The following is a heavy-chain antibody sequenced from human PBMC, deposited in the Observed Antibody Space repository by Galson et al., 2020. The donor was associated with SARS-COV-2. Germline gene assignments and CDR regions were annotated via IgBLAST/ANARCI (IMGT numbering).Heavy chain of an antibody. CDR3: ARRDGYNPHWYYYYYMDV. CDR1: GGSFSGYY. J-gene: IGHJ6*03. CDR2: INHSGST. Sequence: SETLSLTCAVYGGSFSGYYWSWIRQPPGKGLEWIGEINHSGSTNYNPSLKSRVTISVDTSKNQFSLKLSSVTAADTAVYYCARRDGYNPHWYYYYYMDVWGKGTTVTVSS. V-gene: IGHV4-34*01. D-gene: IGHD5-12*01.